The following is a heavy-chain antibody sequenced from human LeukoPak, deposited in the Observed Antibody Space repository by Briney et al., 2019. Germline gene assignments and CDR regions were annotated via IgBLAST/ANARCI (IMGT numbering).Heavy chain of an antibody. CDR1: GYSLSDNY. CDR3: ARSQFRTTNSGAWGFQP. J-gene: IGHJ1*01. Sequence: GASVKVSCKASGYSLSDNYLHWVRQAPGQRLEWMAWINPRNGETKFAPNFQGRVTMTRDTSITTAYMELSPLRPDDTAVYYCARSQFRTTNSGAWGFQPWGQGTLVTVSS. V-gene: IGHV1-2*02. D-gene: IGHD3-16*01. CDR2: INPRNGET.